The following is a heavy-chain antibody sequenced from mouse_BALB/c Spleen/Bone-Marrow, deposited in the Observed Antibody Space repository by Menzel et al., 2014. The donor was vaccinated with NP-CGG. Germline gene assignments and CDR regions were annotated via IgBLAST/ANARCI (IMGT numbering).Heavy chain of an antibody. CDR1: GFNIKDTY. V-gene: IGHV14-3*02. Sequence: VHVKQSGAEFVKPGASVILSCTVSGFNIKDTYMHWVKVRPEQGLERIGRIEPANGNTKYDPKIQGKASITADQSSNTAYMHLSSLTSEDTGVYYCGRLGEWGYWGQGTTLTVSS. CDR2: IEPANGNT. CDR3: GRLGEWGY. J-gene: IGHJ2*01. D-gene: IGHD3-3*01.